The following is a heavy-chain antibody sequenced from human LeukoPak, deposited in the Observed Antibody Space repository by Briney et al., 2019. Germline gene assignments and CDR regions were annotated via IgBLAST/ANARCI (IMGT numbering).Heavy chain of an antibody. Sequence: SGPTLVKSTQTLTLTCTFSGFSLSTSGVGVGWIRQPPGKALEWLALIYWDDDKRYSPSLKSRLTITKDTSKNQVVLTMTNMDPVDTATYYCAHTATTMVSLSLFDYWGQGTLVTVPS. CDR1: GFSLSTSGVG. CDR2: IYWDDDK. J-gene: IGHJ4*02. D-gene: IGHD4/OR15-4a*01. CDR3: AHTATTMVSLSLFDY. V-gene: IGHV2-5*02.